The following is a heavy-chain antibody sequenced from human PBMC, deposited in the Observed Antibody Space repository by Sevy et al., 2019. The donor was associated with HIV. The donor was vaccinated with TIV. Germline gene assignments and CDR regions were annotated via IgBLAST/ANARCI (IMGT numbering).Heavy chain of an antibody. CDR1: GFSLSDYY. V-gene: IGHV3-11*06. CDR2: ISISSSYT. D-gene: IGHD2-15*01. CDR3: ARDIDFSGEIDY. Sequence: GGSLRLSCAASGFSLSDYYMSWIRQAPGKGLEWVSYISISSSYTNYADSVKGRFTISRDNAKNSLYLQMNSLRAEDTAVYYCARDIDFSGEIDYWGQGTLVTVSS. J-gene: IGHJ4*02.